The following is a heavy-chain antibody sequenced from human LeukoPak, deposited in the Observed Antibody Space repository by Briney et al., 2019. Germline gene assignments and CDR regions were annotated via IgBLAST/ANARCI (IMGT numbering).Heavy chain of an antibody. J-gene: IGHJ4*02. Sequence: PGGSLRLSCTASGFTFSSYALSWVRQAPGQGLEWVSATSGNGAKTYYADSVKGRFTISRDNSKNTLYLQMNSLRVEDTAVYYRAKDRRYSFDYWGQGILVTVSS. CDR3: AKDRRYSFDY. CDR2: TSGNGAKT. V-gene: IGHV3-23*01. CDR1: GFTFSSYA. D-gene: IGHD3-10*01.